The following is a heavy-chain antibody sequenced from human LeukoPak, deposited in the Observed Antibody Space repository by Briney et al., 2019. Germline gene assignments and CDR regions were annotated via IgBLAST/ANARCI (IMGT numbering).Heavy chain of an antibody. V-gene: IGHV1-8*02. Sequence: ASVKVSCKASGYTFTSYGISWVRQAPGQGLEWVGWMNPNSGDTGYAQKFQGRVTMTRDTSISTAYMELSSLRSEDTAVYYCARYCTGTGCYTPDDAFDIWGQGTMVTVSS. CDR1: GYTFTSYG. J-gene: IGHJ3*02. D-gene: IGHD2-2*02. CDR3: ARYCTGTGCYTPDDAFDI. CDR2: MNPNSGDT.